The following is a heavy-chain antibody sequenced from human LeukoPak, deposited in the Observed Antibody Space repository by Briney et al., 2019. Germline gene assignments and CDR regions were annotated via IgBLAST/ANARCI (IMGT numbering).Heavy chain of an antibody. D-gene: IGHD3-10*01. CDR1: GGSISSSSYY. V-gene: IGHV4-39*07. Sequence: SETLSLTCTVSGGSISSSSYYWSWIRQPPGKGLEWIGEINHSGSTNYNPSLKSRVSISLDTSKNQFSLKLSSVTAADTAVYYCATYPFRGDTHCFDYWGQGILVTVSS. CDR3: ATYPFRGDTHCFDY. J-gene: IGHJ4*02. CDR2: INHSGST.